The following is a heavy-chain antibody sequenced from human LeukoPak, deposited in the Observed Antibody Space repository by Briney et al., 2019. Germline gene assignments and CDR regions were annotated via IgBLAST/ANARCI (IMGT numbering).Heavy chain of an antibody. CDR3: ARDGFTTQGEYYYYYMDV. D-gene: IGHD3-22*01. CDR1: GFTFSSYS. V-gene: IGHV3-21*01. Sequence: PGGSLRLSCAASGFTFSSYSVNWVRQAPGKVLEWVSSISSSSSYIYYADSVKGRFTISRDNAKNSLYLQMNSLRAEDTAVYYCARDGFTTQGEYYYYYMDVWGKGTTVTVSS. CDR2: ISSSSSYI. J-gene: IGHJ6*03.